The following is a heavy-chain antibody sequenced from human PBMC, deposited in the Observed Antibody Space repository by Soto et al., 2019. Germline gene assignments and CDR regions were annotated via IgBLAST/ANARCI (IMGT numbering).Heavy chain of an antibody. CDR2: IYYSGST. CDR3: ARESVDNNWFDP. V-gene: IGHV4-59*01. Sequence: LSLTCTVSGGSISSYYWSWIRQPPGKGLEWIGYIYYSGSTNYNTSLKSRVTISVDTSKNQFSLKLSSVTAADTAVYYCARESVDNNWFDPWGQGTLVTVSS. D-gene: IGHD5-12*01. J-gene: IGHJ5*02. CDR1: GGSISSYY.